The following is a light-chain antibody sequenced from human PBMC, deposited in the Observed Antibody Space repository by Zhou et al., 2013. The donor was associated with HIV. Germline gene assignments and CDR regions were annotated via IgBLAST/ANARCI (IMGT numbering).Light chain of an antibody. CDR2: GAS. J-gene: IGKJ1*01. CDR3: QQYGNSPWT. CDR1: QSVRSN. Sequence: EIVMTQSPATLSVSPGERATLSCRASQSVRSNLAWYQQKPGQAPRLLIYGASTRATGIPARFSGSGSGTEFTLTISSLQSEDFAVYHCQQYGNSPWTFGQGPRWE. V-gene: IGKV3-15*01.